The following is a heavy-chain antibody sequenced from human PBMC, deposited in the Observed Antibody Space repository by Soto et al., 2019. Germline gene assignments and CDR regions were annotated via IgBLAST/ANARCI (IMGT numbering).Heavy chain of an antibody. V-gene: IGHV4-31*03. CDR3: ARGRVGDVFRYFDWLSDKYYFDY. CDR1: GGSISSGGYY. J-gene: IGHJ4*02. Sequence: PSETLSLTCTVSGGSISSGGYYWSWIRQHPGKGLEWMGYIYYSGSTYYNPSLKSRVTISVDTSKNQFSLKLSSVTAADTAVYYCARGRVGDVFRYFDWLSDKYYFDYWGQGTLVTVSS. CDR2: IYYSGST. D-gene: IGHD3-9*01.